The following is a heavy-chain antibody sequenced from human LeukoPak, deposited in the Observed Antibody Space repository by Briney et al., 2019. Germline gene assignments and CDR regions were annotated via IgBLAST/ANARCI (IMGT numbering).Heavy chain of an antibody. CDR3: AKAVVPAAILGYFDY. J-gene: IGHJ4*02. D-gene: IGHD2-2*01. V-gene: IGHV3-23*01. CDR2: ISGSGGST. CDR1: GLTFSTYG. Sequence: GGSLRLSCAASGLTFSTYGMTWVRQAPGKGLEWVSAISGSGGSTYYADSVKGRFTISRDNSKNTLYLQMNSLRAEDTAVYYCAKAVVPAAILGYFDYWGQGTLVTVSS.